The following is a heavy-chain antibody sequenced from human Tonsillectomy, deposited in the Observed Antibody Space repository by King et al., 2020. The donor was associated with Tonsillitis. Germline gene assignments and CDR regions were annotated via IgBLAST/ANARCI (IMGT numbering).Heavy chain of an antibody. CDR2: ISPRNGNK. J-gene: IGHJ3*01. V-gene: IGHV1-18*04. Sequence: QLVQSGAEVKKPGASVKVSCKASGYTFTSYGISWVRQAPGQGLEWMGWISPRNGNKNYAQKVQGRVTMTTDTSTSTAYMELRSLRSDDTAVYYCAREYNTYGFGDDAFDVWGQGTMVTVSS. CDR3: AREYNTYGFGDDAFDV. D-gene: IGHD5-18*01. CDR1: GYTFTSYG.